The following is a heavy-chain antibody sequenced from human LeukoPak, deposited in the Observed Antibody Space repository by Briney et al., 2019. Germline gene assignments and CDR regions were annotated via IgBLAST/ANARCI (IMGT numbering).Heavy chain of an antibody. CDR1: GGSISSYY. D-gene: IGHD6-13*01. CDR2: IYYSGST. Sequence: PSETLSLTCTVSGGSISSYYWSWIRQPPGKGLEWIGYIYYSGSTNYNPSLKSRVTISVDTSKNQFSLKLSSVTAADTAVYYCARVPEYSNSWYSPSGWFDPWGQGTLVTVSS. V-gene: IGHV4-59*01. J-gene: IGHJ5*02. CDR3: ARVPEYSNSWYSPSGWFDP.